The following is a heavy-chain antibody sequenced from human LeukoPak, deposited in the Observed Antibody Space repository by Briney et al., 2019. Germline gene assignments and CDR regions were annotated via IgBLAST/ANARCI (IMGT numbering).Heavy chain of an antibody. CDR1: GYSFTSYW. D-gene: IGHD3-22*01. Sequence: GESLKISCKGSGYSFTSYWIVWVRQMPGKGLEWMGIIYPGDSDTRYSPSFQGQVTISADKSISTAYLQWSILKASDTAMYYCARNYYDSSGNYYYMDVWGKGTTVTVSS. CDR2: IYPGDSDT. J-gene: IGHJ6*03. CDR3: ARNYYDSSGNYYYMDV. V-gene: IGHV5-51*01.